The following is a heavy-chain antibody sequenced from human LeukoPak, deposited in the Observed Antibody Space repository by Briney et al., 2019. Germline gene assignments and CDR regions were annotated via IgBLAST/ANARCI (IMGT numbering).Heavy chain of an antibody. CDR2: INWNGGST. CDR3: ARVEYYYDSSGYFDY. Sequence: PGGSLRLSCAVSGFTFSSYAMSWVRQAPGKGLEWVSGINWNGGSTGYADSVKGRFTISRDNAKNSLYLQMNSLRAEDTALYYCARVEYYYDSSGYFDYWGQGTLVTVSS. J-gene: IGHJ4*02. CDR1: GFTFSSYA. V-gene: IGHV3-20*04. D-gene: IGHD3-22*01.